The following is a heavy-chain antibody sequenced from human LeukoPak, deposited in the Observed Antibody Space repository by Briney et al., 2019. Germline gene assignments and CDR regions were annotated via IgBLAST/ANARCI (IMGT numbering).Heavy chain of an antibody. V-gene: IGHV4-59*01. Sequence: SETLSLTCTVSAGSISSYYWTWIRQPPGKGLEWIGYIYYSGSTNYNPSLKSRVTISVDTSKNQFSLKLSSVTAADTAVYYCARDDYDSNGYFDYWGQGTLVTVSS. CDR1: AGSISSYY. D-gene: IGHD3-22*01. CDR2: IYYSGST. J-gene: IGHJ4*02. CDR3: ARDDYDSNGYFDY.